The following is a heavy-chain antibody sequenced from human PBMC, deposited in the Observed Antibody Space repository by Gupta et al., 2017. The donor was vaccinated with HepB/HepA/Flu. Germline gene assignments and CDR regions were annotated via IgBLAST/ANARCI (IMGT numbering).Heavy chain of an antibody. Sequence: EVQLVESGGGLVQPGGSLRLSCAASGFIFSDHYMDWVRQAPGKGLEWVGRIRNKANSYTTEYAASVKGRFSVARDESKNSLYLQMNSLINEDTAVYYCGREVYGGTYSGQAIDYWGQGTLVTVSS. J-gene: IGHJ4*02. CDR3: GREVYGGTYSGQAIDY. CDR2: IRNKANSYTT. CDR1: GFIFSDHY. V-gene: IGHV3-72*01. D-gene: IGHD1-26*01.